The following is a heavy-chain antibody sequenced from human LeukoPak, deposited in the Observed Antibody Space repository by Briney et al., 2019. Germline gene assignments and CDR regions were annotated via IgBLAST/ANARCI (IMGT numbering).Heavy chain of an antibody. Sequence: SVKVSCKASGGTFSSYAISWVRQAPGQGLEWMGRIIPIFRTANYAQKFQDRVTITTDESTSKAYMELSSLRSDDTAVYYCAREGDGYNLSWGQGTLVTVSS. D-gene: IGHD5-24*01. V-gene: IGHV1-69*05. CDR1: GGTFSSYA. CDR3: AREGDGYNLS. CDR2: IIPIFRTA. J-gene: IGHJ5*02.